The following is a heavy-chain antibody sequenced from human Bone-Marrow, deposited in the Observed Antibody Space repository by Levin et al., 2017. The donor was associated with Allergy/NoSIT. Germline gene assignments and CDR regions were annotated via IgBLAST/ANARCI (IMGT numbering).Heavy chain of an antibody. D-gene: IGHD3-22*01. CDR1: GFTFSSYG. V-gene: IGHV3-33*01. J-gene: IGHJ6*02. CDR2: IWYDGSNK. Sequence: SCAASGFTFSSYGMHWVRQAPGKGLEWVAVIWYDGSNKYYADSVKGRFTISRDNSKNTLYLQMNSLRAEDTAVYYCARDIVAGSSGYSPYYYYYYGMDVWGQGTTVTVSS. CDR3: ARDIVAGSSGYSPYYYYYYGMDV.